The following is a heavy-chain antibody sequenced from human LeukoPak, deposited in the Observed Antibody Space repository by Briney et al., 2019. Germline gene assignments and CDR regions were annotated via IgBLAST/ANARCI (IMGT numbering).Heavy chain of an antibody. J-gene: IGHJ3*02. D-gene: IGHD6-13*01. Sequence: SETLSLTCTVSGGSISSYYWSWIRQPPGKGLEWIGYIYYSGSTNYNPSLKSRVTISVDTSKNQFSLKLSSVTAADTAVYYCARDGRIAAAGTEDFDIWGQGTMVTVSS. CDR1: GGSISSYY. CDR3: ARDGRIAAAGTEDFDI. CDR2: IYYSGST. V-gene: IGHV4-59*01.